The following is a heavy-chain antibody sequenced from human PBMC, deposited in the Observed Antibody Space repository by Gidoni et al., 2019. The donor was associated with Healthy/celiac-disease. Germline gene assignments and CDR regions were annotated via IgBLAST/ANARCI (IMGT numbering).Heavy chain of an antibody. CDR2: ISGSGGST. Sequence: EVQLLESGGGLVQPGGSLRLYCAASGFPFSSDAMSWVRQAPGKGLELVSAISGSGGSTYYADSVKGRFTISRDNSKNTLYLQMNSLRAEDTAVYYCAKDGGASGRIYDYGDYEANWGCFDYWGQGTLVTVSS. CDR3: AKDGGASGRIYDYGDYEANWGCFDY. V-gene: IGHV3-23*01. CDR1: GFPFSSDA. J-gene: IGHJ4*02. D-gene: IGHD4-17*01.